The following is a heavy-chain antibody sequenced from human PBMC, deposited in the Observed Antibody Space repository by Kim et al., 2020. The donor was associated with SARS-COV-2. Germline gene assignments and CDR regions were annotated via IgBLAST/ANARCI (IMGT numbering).Heavy chain of an antibody. D-gene: IGHD1-26*01. CDR3: ARGLLGGAAS. Sequence: GNTKHRPSLKSRVTISVDTSKNQFSLQLTSVTAADTAVYYCARGLLGGAASWGQGTLVTVSS. J-gene: IGHJ5*02. CDR2: GNT. V-gene: IGHV4-34*01.